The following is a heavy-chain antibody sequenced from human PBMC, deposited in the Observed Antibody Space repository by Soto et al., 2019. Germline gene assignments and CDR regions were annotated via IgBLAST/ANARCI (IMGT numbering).Heavy chain of an antibody. Sequence: ESGGGLIQPGGSLTVSCAASGFSVSDNYMSWVRQPPGKGLEWVSVIYRGGTIFYADSVKGRFIISRDSSKNTMYLQMNTLRGEDTATYYYARVSCSGGGCYPDWYFDLWGRGTLVTVSS. J-gene: IGHJ2*01. V-gene: IGHV3-53*01. D-gene: IGHD2-15*01. CDR3: ARVSCSGGGCYPDWYFDL. CDR1: GFSVSDNY. CDR2: IYRGGTI.